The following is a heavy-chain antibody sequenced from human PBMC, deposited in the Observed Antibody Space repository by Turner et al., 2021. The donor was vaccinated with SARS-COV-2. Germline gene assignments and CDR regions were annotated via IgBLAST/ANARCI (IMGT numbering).Heavy chain of an antibody. CDR1: GFTFSSYV. D-gene: IGHD3-10*01. J-gene: IGHJ4*02. V-gene: IGHV3-30-3*01. CDR2: ISYDGSNK. Sequence: QVQLVESGGGVVQPGRSLRLSCAAYGFTFSSYVMPGVRQAPGKGLEWVAVISYDGSNKYYADSVKGRFTISRDNSKNTLYLQMNSLRAEDTAVYYCARDSGDFDYWGQGTLVTVSS. CDR3: ARDSGDFDY.